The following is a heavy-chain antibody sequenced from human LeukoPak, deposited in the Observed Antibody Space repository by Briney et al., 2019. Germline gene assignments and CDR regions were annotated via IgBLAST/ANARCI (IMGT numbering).Heavy chain of an antibody. V-gene: IGHV1-8*01. CDR3: ARGQSSSSSWYRSYYYMDV. CDR1: GYTFTSYD. CDR2: MNPNSGNT. D-gene: IGHD6-13*01. J-gene: IGHJ6*03. Sequence: ASVKVSCKASGYTFTSYDINWVRQATGQGLEWMGWMNPNSGNTGYAQKFQGRVTMTRNTSISTAYMELSSLRSEDTAVYYCARGQSSSSSWYRSYYYMDVWGKGTTVTISS.